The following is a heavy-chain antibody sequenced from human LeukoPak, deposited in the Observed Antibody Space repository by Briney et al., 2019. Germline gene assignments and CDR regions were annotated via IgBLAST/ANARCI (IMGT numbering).Heavy chain of an antibody. Sequence: SQTLSLTCAISGDSVSSNSAAWNWIRQSPSRGLEWLGRTYYRSKWYNDYAVSVKSRITINPDTSKNQFSLQLNSVTPEDTAVYYCARDLVVPAAMRYYYYMDVWGKGTTVTVSS. CDR2: TYYRSKWYN. V-gene: IGHV6-1*01. D-gene: IGHD2-2*01. CDR1: GDSVSSNSAA. CDR3: ARDLVVPAAMRYYYYMDV. J-gene: IGHJ6*03.